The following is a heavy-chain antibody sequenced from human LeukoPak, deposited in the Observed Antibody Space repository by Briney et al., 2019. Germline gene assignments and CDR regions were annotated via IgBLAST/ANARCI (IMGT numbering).Heavy chain of an antibody. V-gene: IGHV1-69*05. CDR2: IIPIFGTA. CDR1: GGTFSSYA. CDR3: ARDGVAGPYWYFDL. J-gene: IGHJ2*01. D-gene: IGHD6-19*01. Sequence: SVKVSCKASGGTFSSYAISLVRQAPGQGLEWMGGIIPIFGTANYAQKFQGRVTITTDESTSTAYMELSSLRSEDTAVYYCARDGVAGPYWYFDLWGRGTLVTVSS.